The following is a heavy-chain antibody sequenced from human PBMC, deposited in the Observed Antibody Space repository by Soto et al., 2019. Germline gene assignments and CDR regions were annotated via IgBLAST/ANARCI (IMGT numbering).Heavy chain of an antibody. V-gene: IGHV1-2*04. CDR1: GYTFTSYA. CDR3: ARELRGGWFDP. Sequence: ASVKVSCKASGYTFTSYAISWVRQAPGQGLEWMGWINPNSGGTNYAQKFQGWVTMTRDTSISTAYMELSRLRSDDTAVYYCARELRGGWFDPWGQGTLVTVSS. J-gene: IGHJ5*02. CDR2: INPNSGGT. D-gene: IGHD3-10*01.